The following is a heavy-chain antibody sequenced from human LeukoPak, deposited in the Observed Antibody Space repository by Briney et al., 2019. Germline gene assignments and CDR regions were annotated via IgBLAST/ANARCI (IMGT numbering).Heavy chain of an antibody. CDR3: AKDDGSGSYSDN. CDR2: IGASGGST. Sequence: PGGSLRLSCATSGFTFSSYAMSWVRQAPGKGLEWVSGIGASGGSTYYADSVKGRFTISRDNSKNTLFLQMSSLRADDTAVYYCAKDDGSGSYSDNWGQGALVTVSS. J-gene: IGHJ4*02. V-gene: IGHV3-23*01. D-gene: IGHD3-10*01. CDR1: GFTFSSYA.